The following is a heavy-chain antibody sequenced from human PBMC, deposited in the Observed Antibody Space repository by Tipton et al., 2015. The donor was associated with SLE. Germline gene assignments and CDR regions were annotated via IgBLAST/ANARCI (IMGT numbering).Heavy chain of an antibody. V-gene: IGHV3-48*01. Sequence: SLRLSCAASGFTFSSYSMNWVRQAPGKGLEWVSYISSSSSTIYYADSVKGRFTISRDNAKNSLYLQMNSLRAEDTAVYYCARVGQQPLDYYYYMDVWGKGTTVTISS. CDR3: ARVGQQPLDYYYYMDV. CDR2: ISSSSSTI. J-gene: IGHJ6*03. D-gene: IGHD6-13*01. CDR1: GFTFSSYS.